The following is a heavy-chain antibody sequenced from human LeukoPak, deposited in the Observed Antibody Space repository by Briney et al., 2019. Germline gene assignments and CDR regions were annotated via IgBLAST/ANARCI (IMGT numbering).Heavy chain of an antibody. CDR3: ARHEFDSGSLPYFDY. V-gene: IGHV4-59*08. CDR1: GGSIRGYY. Sequence: SETLSLTCTVSGGSIRGYYWSWIRQPPAKGLEWIGYIYYSGSTNYNPSLKSRVTISVDTSKNQISLKHGAVTAADTAVYYCARHEFDSGSLPYFDYWGQGILVTVSS. CDR2: IYYSGST. J-gene: IGHJ4*02. D-gene: IGHD3-10*01.